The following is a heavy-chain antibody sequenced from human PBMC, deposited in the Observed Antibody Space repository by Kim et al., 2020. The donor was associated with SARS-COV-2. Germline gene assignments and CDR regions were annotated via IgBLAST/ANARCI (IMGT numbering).Heavy chain of an antibody. CDR2: T. D-gene: IGHD2-15*01. CDR3: ARAPGRVDQFDY. V-gene: IGHV3-23*01. J-gene: IGHJ4*02. Sequence: TYHSDYVKGRFTISRDNSKNTLYLQMNSLSAEDTALYYCARAPGRVDQFDYWGQGTLVTVSS.